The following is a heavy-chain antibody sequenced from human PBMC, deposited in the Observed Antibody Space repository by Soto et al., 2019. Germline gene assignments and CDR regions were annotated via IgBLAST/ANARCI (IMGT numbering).Heavy chain of an antibody. CDR1: GFIFENFG. CDR2: ISGSGFKK. D-gene: IGHD1-26*01. V-gene: IGHV3-23*01. Sequence: GGSLSLSCAASGFIFENFGMSWVRQAPGKGLEWISSISGSGFKKYYADSVKGRFTISRDNSKSTVYLELNNLSAEDTAVYHCAKNQGVELVPLATVDWFDPWGPGSVVTVSS. J-gene: IGHJ5*02. CDR3: AKNQGVELVPLATVDWFDP.